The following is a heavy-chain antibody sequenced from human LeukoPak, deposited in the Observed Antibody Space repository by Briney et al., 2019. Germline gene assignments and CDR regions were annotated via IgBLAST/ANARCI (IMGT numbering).Heavy chain of an antibody. D-gene: IGHD5-24*01. J-gene: IGHJ4*02. CDR2: ISSSSSYI. CDR3: ARGNQYGDGYNQPDY. V-gene: IGHV3-21*01. CDR1: GFTFSSYS. Sequence: GGSLRLSCAASGFTFSSYSMNWVRQAPGKGLGWDSSISSSSSYIYYADSVKGRFTISRDNAKNSLYLQMNSLRAEDTAVYYCARGNQYGDGYNQPDYWGQGTLVTVSS.